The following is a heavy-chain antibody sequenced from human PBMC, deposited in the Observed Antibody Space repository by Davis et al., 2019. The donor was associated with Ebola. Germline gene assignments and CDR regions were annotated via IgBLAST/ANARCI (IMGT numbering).Heavy chain of an antibody. CDR1: GGTFSGPA. CDR2: IVPVFKTA. D-gene: IGHD6-13*01. Sequence: SVKVSCKASGGTFSGPAISWVRQAPGQGLEWMGGIVPVFKTANYVQKFQGRVTITADEFPNTAYMELSGLRSEDTAVYYCAKTARAAGRMIEETRVYKFYYMDVWGKGTTVTVSS. CDR3: AKTARAAGRMIEETRVYKFYYMDV. V-gene: IGHV1-69*13. J-gene: IGHJ6*03.